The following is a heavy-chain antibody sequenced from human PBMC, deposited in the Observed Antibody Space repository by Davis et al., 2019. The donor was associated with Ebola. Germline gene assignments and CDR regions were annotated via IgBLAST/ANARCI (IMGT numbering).Heavy chain of an antibody. V-gene: IGHV4-59*06. CDR3: ARDRADYGMDV. D-gene: IGHD5-24*01. J-gene: IGHJ6*02. CDR2: IYYSGST. Sequence: PSETLSLTCTVSGGSISSYYWSWIRQHPGKGLEWIGYIYYSGSTYYNPSLKSRVTISVDTSKNQFSLKLSSVTAADTAVYYCARDRADYGMDVWGQGTTVTVSS. CDR1: GGSISSYY.